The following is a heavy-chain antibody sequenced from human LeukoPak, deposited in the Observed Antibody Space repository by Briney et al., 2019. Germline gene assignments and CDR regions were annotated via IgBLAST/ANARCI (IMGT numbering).Heavy chain of an antibody. CDR2: INPNSGGT. Sequence: ASVKVSCKASGYTFTGYYMHWVRQAPGQGLEWMGWINPNSGGTNYAQKLQGRVTMTTDTSTSTAYMELRSLRSDDTAVYYCARDRPKAITIFGVVDDYWGQGTLVTVSS. CDR1: GYTFTGYY. V-gene: IGHV1-2*02. CDR3: ARDRPKAITIFGVVDDY. D-gene: IGHD3-3*01. J-gene: IGHJ4*02.